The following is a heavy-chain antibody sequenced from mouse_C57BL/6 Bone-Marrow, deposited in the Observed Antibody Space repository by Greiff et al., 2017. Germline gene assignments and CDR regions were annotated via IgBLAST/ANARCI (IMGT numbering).Heavy chain of an antibody. CDR3: ARHKGYEYDGFAY. V-gene: IGHV5-2*01. CDR1: EYEFPSHD. Sequence: EVKVVESGGGLVQPGESLKLSCESTEYEFPSHDMSWVRKTPEKRLELVAAINSDGGSTYYPDTMERRFIISRDNTKKTRYLQMISLRSEDTALYYCARHKGYEYDGFAYWGQGTLVTVSA. J-gene: IGHJ3*01. D-gene: IGHD2-4*01. CDR2: INSDGGST.